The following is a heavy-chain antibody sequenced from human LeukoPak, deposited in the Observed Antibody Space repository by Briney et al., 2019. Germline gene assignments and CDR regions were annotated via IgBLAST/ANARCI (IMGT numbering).Heavy chain of an antibody. CDR2: IYYSGST. J-gene: IGHJ6*03. D-gene: IGHD4-11*01. V-gene: IGHV4-59*11. CDR3: ARGVVTTVSYYVDV. Sequence: SETLSLTCTVSGGSISSHCWSWIRQPPGKGLEWIGYIYYSGSTNYNPSLKSRVTISVDTSKNQFSLRLTSVTAADTAVYYCARGVVTTVSYYVDVWGKGTTVTVSS. CDR1: GGSISSHC.